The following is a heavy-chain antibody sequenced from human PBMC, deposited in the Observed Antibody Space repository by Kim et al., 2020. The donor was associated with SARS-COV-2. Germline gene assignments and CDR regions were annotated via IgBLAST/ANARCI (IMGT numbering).Heavy chain of an antibody. Sequence: TNYNPSLKSRVTISVDTSKNQFSLKLSSVTAADTAVYYCARRMVRGVISYWGQGTLVTVSS. D-gene: IGHD3-10*01. V-gene: IGHV4-34*01. CDR2: T. CDR3: ARRMVRGVISY. J-gene: IGHJ4*02.